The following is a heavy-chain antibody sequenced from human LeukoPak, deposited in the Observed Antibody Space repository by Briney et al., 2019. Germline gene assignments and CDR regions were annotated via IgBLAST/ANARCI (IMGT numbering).Heavy chain of an antibody. CDR2: IYYSGST. Sequence: SETLSLTCTVSGDSVSSYYWSWIRQSPGKGLEWIGYIYYSGSTNYNPSFKSRVTISVDTSKNQFSLNLSSVTDADTAVYYCARDRRYESGGWAFDDWGQGTLVTVSS. D-gene: IGHD3-22*01. V-gene: IGHV4-59*02. CDR1: GDSVSSYY. CDR3: ARDRRYESGGWAFDD. J-gene: IGHJ4*02.